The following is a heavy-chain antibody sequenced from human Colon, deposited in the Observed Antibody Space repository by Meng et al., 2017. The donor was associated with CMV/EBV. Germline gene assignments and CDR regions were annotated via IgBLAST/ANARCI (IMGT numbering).Heavy chain of an antibody. D-gene: IGHD1-26*01. CDR3: AKGGPLRNYYASLDY. J-gene: IGHJ4*02. Sequence: SGFTLGDYAMHLIRRSPGKGLKWVSGIFGNALSTYYADSVEGRFTISRDNSKNTLYLQMNNLRAEDTAIYFCAKGGPLRNYYASLDYWGQGTLVTVSS. CDR1: GFTLGDYA. CDR2: IFGNALST. V-gene: IGHV3-23*01.